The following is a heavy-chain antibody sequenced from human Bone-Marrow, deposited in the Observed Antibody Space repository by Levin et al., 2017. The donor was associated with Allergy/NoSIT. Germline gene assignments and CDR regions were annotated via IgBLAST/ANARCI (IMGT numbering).Heavy chain of an antibody. CDR1: GFTFSNYA. V-gene: IGHV3-23*01. J-gene: IGHJ4*02. D-gene: IGHD1-26*01. CDR2: SSNSGGDT. Sequence: GESLKISCAASGFTFSNYAMSWVRQAPGKGLEWVALSSNSGGDTFYADSVKGRFTISRDKSKNTLYLQMNSLRAEDTAVYYCAGVGVVGDLEFWGQGNLVTVSS. CDR3: AGVGVVGDLEF.